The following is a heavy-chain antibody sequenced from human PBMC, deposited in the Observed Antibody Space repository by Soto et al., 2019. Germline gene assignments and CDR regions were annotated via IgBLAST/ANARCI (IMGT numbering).Heavy chain of an antibody. D-gene: IGHD1-26*01. CDR3: AKVGSRSHDDFDV. CDR1: GFTFSSYA. CDR2: IGAGDGST. J-gene: IGHJ3*01. Sequence: GGSLRLSCAASGFTFSSYAMTWVRQAPGKGLEWVSTIGAGDGSTYYADSVKGRFTISRDNSKNTLYLQMSSLRADDAYGYYCAKVGSRSHDDFDVWGQGTMVTVSS. V-gene: IGHV3-23*01.